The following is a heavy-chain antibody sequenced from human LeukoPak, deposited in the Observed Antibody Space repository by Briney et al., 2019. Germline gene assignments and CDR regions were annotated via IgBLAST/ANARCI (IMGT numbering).Heavy chain of an antibody. Sequence: GASVKVSCKASGYTFTGYYMHWVRQAPGQGLEWMGWINPNSGGTNYAQKFQGRVTMTRDTSISTAYMELSRLRSEDTAVYYCARDGGYSGSYGDAFDIWGQGTMVTVSS. J-gene: IGHJ3*02. CDR1: GYTFTGYY. CDR2: INPNSGGT. V-gene: IGHV1-2*02. CDR3: ARDGGYSGSYGDAFDI. D-gene: IGHD1-26*01.